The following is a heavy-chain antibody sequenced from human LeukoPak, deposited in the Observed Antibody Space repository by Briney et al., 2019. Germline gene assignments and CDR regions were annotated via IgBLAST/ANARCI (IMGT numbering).Heavy chain of an antibody. CDR3: ARGRFFISWLAASDI. D-gene: IGHD6-13*01. V-gene: IGHV4-34*01. CDR2: INHSGST. CDR1: GGSFSGYY. J-gene: IGHJ3*02. Sequence: SETLSLTCAVYGGSFSGYYWGWIRQPPGKGLEWIGEINHSGSTNYNPSLKSRVTISVDTSKNQFSLKLSSVTAADTAVYYCARGRFFISWLAASDIWGQGTMVTVSS.